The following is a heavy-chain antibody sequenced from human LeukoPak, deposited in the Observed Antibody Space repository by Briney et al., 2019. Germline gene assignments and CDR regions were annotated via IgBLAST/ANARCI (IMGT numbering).Heavy chain of an antibody. CDR2: ISYDGSNK. CDR1: GFTFSSYA. Sequence: HPGGSLRLSCAGSGFTFSSYAMHWGRQAPGKGLEWVAVISYDGSNKYFADSVKGRFTISRDNSKNTLYLQMNSLRAEDTAVYYCAREWGGYCTNGVCYPTQYFDYWGQGTLVTVSS. D-gene: IGHD2-8*01. V-gene: IGHV3-30*04. J-gene: IGHJ4*02. CDR3: AREWGGYCTNGVCYPTQYFDY.